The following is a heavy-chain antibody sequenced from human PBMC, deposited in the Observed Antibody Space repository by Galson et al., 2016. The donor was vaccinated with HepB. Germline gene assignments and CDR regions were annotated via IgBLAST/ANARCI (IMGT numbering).Heavy chain of an antibody. V-gene: IGHV2-70*11. CDR2: IDWDDDK. D-gene: IGHD2-15*01. CDR1: GLSLSAGGVC. Sequence: PALVKPTQTLRLTCTLSGLSLSAGGVCVNWVRQPPGRALEWLARIDWDDDKYYATSLRSRLTISKDTSNNQVVLIMTNMDPVDTATYYCAQIPRPGRYSLSWAVGGQGTTVTVSS. CDR3: AQIPRPGRYSLSWAV. J-gene: IGHJ6*02.